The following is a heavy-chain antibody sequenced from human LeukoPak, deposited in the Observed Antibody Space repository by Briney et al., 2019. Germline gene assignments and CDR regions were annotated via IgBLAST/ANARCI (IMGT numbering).Heavy chain of an antibody. V-gene: IGHV3-23*01. Sequence: GGSLRLSCAASGFTFSIYAMSWVRQAPGKGLEWVSAISGSGGTAYYADSVKGRFTISRDNSKNTLYLQMNSLRVEDTAMYYCARDVRGGYFDYWGQGALVTVSS. J-gene: IGHJ4*02. CDR1: GFTFSIYA. CDR3: ARDVRGGYFDY. CDR2: ISGSGGTA. D-gene: IGHD2-15*01.